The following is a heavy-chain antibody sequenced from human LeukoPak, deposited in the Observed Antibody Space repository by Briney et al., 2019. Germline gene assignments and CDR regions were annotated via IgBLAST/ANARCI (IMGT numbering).Heavy chain of an antibody. CDR3: ARSGGYGGNVMDY. D-gene: IGHD4-23*01. Sequence: ASVKVSCKASGGTFSSYTISWVRQAPGQGLEWMGRIIPILGIANYAQKFQGRVTITADKSTSTACMELSSLRSEDTAVYYCARSGGYGGNVMDYWGQGTLVTVSS. J-gene: IGHJ4*02. CDR1: GGTFSSYT. CDR2: IIPILGIA. V-gene: IGHV1-69*02.